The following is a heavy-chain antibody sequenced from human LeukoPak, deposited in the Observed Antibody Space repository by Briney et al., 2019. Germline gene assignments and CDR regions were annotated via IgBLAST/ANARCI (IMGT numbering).Heavy chain of an antibody. D-gene: IGHD6-19*01. Sequence: ASVNVSCKASGYTFTSYYMHWVRQAPGQGLEWMGIINPSGGRTSYEQKFQGRVTMTRDTSTSAVYLDLSSLSSEDTAVYYCARGSGWVPFDYWGQGTLVTVSS. CDR3: ARGSGWVPFDY. CDR2: INPSGGRT. J-gene: IGHJ4*02. V-gene: IGHV1-46*01. CDR1: GYTFTSYY.